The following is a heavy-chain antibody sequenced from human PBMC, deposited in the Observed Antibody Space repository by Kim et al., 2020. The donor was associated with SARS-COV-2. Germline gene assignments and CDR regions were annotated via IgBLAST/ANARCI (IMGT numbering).Heavy chain of an antibody. V-gene: IGHV3-7*01. D-gene: IGHD3-10*01. CDR2: INEDGSEA. J-gene: IGHJ4*02. CDR3: MRARGTY. CDR1: GFIIRTYW. Sequence: GGSLRLSCVASGFIIRTYWMTWVRQPPGKGLEWVGNINEDGSEAYYADSVKGRFTISRDNAKNSLYLQMNSLRAEDKAVYDCMRARGTYWGQETLVIISS.